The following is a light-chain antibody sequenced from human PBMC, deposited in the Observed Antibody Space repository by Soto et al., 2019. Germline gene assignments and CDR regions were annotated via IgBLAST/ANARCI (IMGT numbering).Light chain of an antibody. CDR2: GAS. V-gene: IGKV3-20*01. J-gene: IGKJ5*01. CDR1: QSVSSSY. CDR3: QQYGSSFLIT. Sequence: EIVLTQSPGTLSLSPGERATLSCRASQSVSSSYLAWYQQKPGQAPRLLIYGASSRATGIPDRFSGSGSGTDFTLTISRLEPEDFAVYYCQQYGSSFLITFCQGTRLEMK.